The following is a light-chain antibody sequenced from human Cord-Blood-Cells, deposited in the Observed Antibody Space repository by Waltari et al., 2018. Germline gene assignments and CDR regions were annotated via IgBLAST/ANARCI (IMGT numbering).Light chain of an antibody. J-gene: IGKJ2*01. CDR2: DAS. Sequence: EIVLTQSPATLSLSPGDRATLSCRASQSVSSYLAWYQQKPGQAPRLLIYDASNRATGIPARFSGSGSGTDFTLTISSPEPEDFAVYYCQQRSNWYTFGQGTKLEIK. CDR3: QQRSNWYT. V-gene: IGKV3-11*01. CDR1: QSVSSY.